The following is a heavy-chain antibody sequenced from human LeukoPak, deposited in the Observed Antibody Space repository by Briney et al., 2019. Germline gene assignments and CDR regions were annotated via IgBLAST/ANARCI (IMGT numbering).Heavy chain of an antibody. Sequence: GGSLRLSCAASGFAVSSNYMSWVRQAPGKGLEWVSVIYSGGSTYYADSVKGRFTISRDNSKNTLYLQMNSLRAEDTAVYYCARVWANSGNYYGEDYWGQGTLVTVSS. CDR2: IYSGGST. V-gene: IGHV3-53*01. CDR3: ARVWANSGNYYGEDY. CDR1: GFAVSSNY. D-gene: IGHD1-26*01. J-gene: IGHJ4*02.